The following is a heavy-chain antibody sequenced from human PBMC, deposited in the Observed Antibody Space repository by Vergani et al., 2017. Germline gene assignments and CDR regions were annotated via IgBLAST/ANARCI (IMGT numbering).Heavy chain of an antibody. Sequence: QVQLVESGGGVVQPGRSLRLSCAASGFTFSSYAMHWVRQAPGKGLEWVAVISYDGSNKYYADSVKGRFTISRDNSKNTLYLQMNSLRAEDTAVYYCARVRYRNPVLSDYWGQGTLVTVSS. CDR1: GFTFSSYA. J-gene: IGHJ4*02. CDR3: ARVRYRNPVLSDY. CDR2: ISYDGSNK. V-gene: IGHV3-30-3*01. D-gene: IGHD1-26*01.